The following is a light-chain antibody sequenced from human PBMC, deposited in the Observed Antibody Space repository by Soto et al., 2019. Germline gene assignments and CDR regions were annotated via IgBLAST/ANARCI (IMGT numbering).Light chain of an antibody. CDR2: DAS. CDR1: QSVSSN. J-gene: IGKJ4*01. V-gene: IGKV3-15*01. CDR3: QQYNNWPLT. Sequence: EIVMTQSPGTLSVSPGQRVTLSCRASQSVSSNLAWYQQKPGQAPRLLIYDASTRATGIPARFSGSGSGTEFTLTISSLQSEDFAVYFCQQYNNWPLTFGGGTKVEIK.